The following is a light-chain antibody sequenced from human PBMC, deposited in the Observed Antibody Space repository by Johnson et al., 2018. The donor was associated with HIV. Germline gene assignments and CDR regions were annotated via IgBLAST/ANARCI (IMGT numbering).Light chain of an antibody. CDR1: SSDMGNYA. CDR3: GTWDSSLSAYV. J-gene: IGLJ1*01. CDR2: DNN. Sequence: QLVLTQPPSVSAAPGQKVTISCSGSSSDMGNYAVSWYQQLPGTAPKLLIYDNNKRPSGIRDRFSGSKYGTSATLGITGLQTGDEADYYCGTWDSSLSAYVFGTGTKVTVL. V-gene: IGLV1-51*01.